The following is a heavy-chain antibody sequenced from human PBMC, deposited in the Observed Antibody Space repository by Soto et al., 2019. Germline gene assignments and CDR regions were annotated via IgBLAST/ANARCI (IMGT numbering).Heavy chain of an antibody. CDR2: IKSDSSSI. V-gene: IGHV3-48*02. Sequence: QAPGKGLEWVSYIKSDSSSISYADSVKGRFTISRDNAKNTLYLQMNSLRDEDTAVYYCARDRVATITRYYYYYGMDVWGQGTTVTVSS. CDR3: ARDRVATITRYYYYYGMDV. D-gene: IGHD5-12*01. J-gene: IGHJ6*02.